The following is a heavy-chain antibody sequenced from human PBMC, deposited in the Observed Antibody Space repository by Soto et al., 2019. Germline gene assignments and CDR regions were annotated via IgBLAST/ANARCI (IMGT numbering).Heavy chain of an antibody. J-gene: IGHJ6*02. CDR2: IYPGDSDT. Sequence: GESLKISCKASGYSFTSYWIGWVRQMPGKGLEWMGIIYPGDSDTRYSPSFQGQVTLSADKSISTAYLQWSSLKASDTAMYYCAISSSYYYYGMDVWGQGTTVTVSS. CDR1: GYSFTSYW. CDR3: AISSSYYYYGMDV. V-gene: IGHV5-51*01. D-gene: IGHD6-13*01.